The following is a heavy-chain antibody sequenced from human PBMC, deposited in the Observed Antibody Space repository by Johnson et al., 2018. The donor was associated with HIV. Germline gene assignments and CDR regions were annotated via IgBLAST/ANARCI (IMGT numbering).Heavy chain of an antibody. Sequence: VQLVESGGGLIQPGGSLRLSCAASGFTVSSTYMSWVRQAPGKGLEWVSAIYSGGSTYYAASVKGRFTISRDNSKNSLYLQMNSLRAEDTALYYCAKGRTYYYDSSGSPWDAFDIWGQGTMVTVSS. D-gene: IGHD3-22*01. CDR1: GFTVSSTY. CDR3: AKGRTYYYDSSGSPWDAFDI. V-gene: IGHV3-53*01. CDR2: IYSGGST. J-gene: IGHJ3*02.